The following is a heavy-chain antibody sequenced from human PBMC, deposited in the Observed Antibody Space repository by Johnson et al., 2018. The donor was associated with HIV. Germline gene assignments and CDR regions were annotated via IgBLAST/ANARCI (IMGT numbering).Heavy chain of an antibody. CDR2: IHWNGGST. CDR3: ARDTYSSDACDI. D-gene: IGHD4-11*01. J-gene: IGHJ3*02. CDR1: GFTFDDYG. V-gene: IGHV3-20*04. Sequence: VQLVESGGGLVQPGRSLRLSCAASGFTFDDYGMSWVRQAPGKGLEWVSGIHWNGGSTGYAESVKGRFTISRDNAKNSLYLQMNSLRAEDTALYYCARDTYSSDACDIWGQGTMVTVSS.